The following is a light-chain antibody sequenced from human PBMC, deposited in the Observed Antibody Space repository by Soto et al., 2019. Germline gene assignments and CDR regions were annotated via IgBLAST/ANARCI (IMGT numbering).Light chain of an antibody. CDR3: QQYNNWPPLA. CDR1: QSVSRN. Sequence: EIVMTQSPATLSVSPGERVTLSCRASQSVSRNLAWYQQIPGQAPRLLIYGASTRATGIPARFSGSGSGTDFTPNISLLQSEDFAVYYCQQYNNWPPLAFGGGTKVEIK. V-gene: IGKV3-15*01. J-gene: IGKJ4*01. CDR2: GAS.